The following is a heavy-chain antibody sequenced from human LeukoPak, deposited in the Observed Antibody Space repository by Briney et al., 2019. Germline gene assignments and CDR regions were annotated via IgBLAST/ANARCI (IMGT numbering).Heavy chain of an antibody. CDR2: INPSGGST. D-gene: IGHD6-19*01. Sequence: EASVKVSCKASGYTFTSYYMHWVRQAPGQGLEWMGIINPSGGSTSYAQKFQGRVTMTRGTSTSTVYMELSSLRSEDTAVYYCARDLTIAVADYYYYYGMDVWGQGTTVTVSS. CDR1: GYTFTSYY. J-gene: IGHJ6*02. CDR3: ARDLTIAVADYYYYYGMDV. V-gene: IGHV1-46*01.